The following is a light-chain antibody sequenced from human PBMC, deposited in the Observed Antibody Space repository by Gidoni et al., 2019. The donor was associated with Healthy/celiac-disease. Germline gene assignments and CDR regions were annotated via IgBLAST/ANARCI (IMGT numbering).Light chain of an antibody. J-gene: IGKJ2*01. CDR3: MQALQTPYT. V-gene: IGKV2-28*01. CDR1: QSLLHSNVYNY. Sequence: IVITQSPLSLPVTPGEPASISCSSSQSLLHSNVYNYLDWYLQKPGQSPQLLIDLGSNRASGVPDRFSGSGSGTDFTLKISRVEAEDVGVYYCMQALQTPYTFGQGTKLEIK. CDR2: LGS.